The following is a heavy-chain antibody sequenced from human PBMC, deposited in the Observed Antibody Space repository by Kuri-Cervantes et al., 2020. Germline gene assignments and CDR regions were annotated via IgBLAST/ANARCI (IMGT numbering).Heavy chain of an antibody. CDR3: TTGRGVWFRELLGY. CDR2: IKSKTDGGTT. CDR1: GFTFSNAW. Sequence: GESLKISCAASGFTFSNAWMSWVRQAPGKGLEWVGRIKSKTDGGTTDYAAPVKGRFTISRDDSKNTLHLQMNSLKTEDTAVYYCTTGRGVWFRELLGYWGQGTLVTVSS. J-gene: IGHJ4*02. D-gene: IGHD3-10*01. V-gene: IGHV3-15*01.